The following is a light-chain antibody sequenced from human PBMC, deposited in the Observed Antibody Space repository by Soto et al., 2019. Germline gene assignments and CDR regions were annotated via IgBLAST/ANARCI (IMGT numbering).Light chain of an antibody. CDR2: DAS. CDR1: QSISFY. V-gene: IGKV3-11*01. CDR3: QQLNSYRLT. Sequence: NVVTQSPATVSLYTGERANLSCRASQSISFYLTWYQHKPGQAPRLLIYDASNRATGIPARFSGSGYGTDFSLSINSLQPEDFATYYCQQLNSYRLTFGGVTNLDIK. J-gene: IGKJ4*01.